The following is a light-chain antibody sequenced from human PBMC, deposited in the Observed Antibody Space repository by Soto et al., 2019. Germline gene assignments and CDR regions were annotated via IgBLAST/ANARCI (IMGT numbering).Light chain of an antibody. CDR2: DTS. CDR1: QGIGDT. CDR3: QHYVNWPLT. V-gene: IGKV3-15*01. Sequence: EIEITQPPATLSVSPGEGATLSCMASQGIGDTLAWYQQKPVQTPSLLIYDTSIRATGVPVRFSGSRSGAEFTLTISGLQSEHFAVYYCQHYVNWPLTLRGAPKVDI. J-gene: IGKJ4*01.